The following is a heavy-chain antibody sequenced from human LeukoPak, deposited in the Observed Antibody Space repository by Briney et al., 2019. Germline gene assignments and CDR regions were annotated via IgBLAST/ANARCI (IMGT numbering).Heavy chain of an antibody. D-gene: IGHD4-17*01. CDR3: ARGLYGDYVSTYNWFDP. Sequence: GESLKISCKGSGYSFTSYWIGWVRQMPGKGLEWMGIIYPCDSDTRYSPSFQGQVTISADKSISTAYLQSSSLKASATAMYYCARGLYGDYVSTYNWFDPWGQGTLVTVSS. J-gene: IGHJ5*02. CDR1: GYSFTSYW. V-gene: IGHV5-51*01. CDR2: IYPCDSDT.